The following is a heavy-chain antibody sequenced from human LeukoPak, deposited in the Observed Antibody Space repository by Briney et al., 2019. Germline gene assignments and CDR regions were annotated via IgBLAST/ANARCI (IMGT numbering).Heavy chain of an antibody. V-gene: IGHV3-21*01. D-gene: IGHD2-2*01. Sequence: GGSLRLSCAASGFTFSSYSMNGVRQAPGKGLEWVSSITSSSSYIYYADSVKGRFTISRDNAKNSLYLQMNSLRAEDTAVYYCARDQWDCSSTSCHDYWGQGTLVTVSS. J-gene: IGHJ4*02. CDR3: ARDQWDCSSTSCHDY. CDR1: GFTFSSYS. CDR2: ITSSSSYI.